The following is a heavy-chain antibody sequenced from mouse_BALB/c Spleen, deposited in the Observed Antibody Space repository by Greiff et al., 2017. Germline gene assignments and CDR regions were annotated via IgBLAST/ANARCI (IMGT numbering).Heavy chain of an antibody. Sequence: EVQGVESGGGLVKPGGSLKLSCAASGFTFSSYAMSWVRQTPEKRLEWVATISSGGSYTYYPDSVKGRFTISRDNAKNTLYLQMSSLRSEDTAMYYCARGGIYYGYDGWYFDVWGAGTTVTVSS. CDR1: GFTFSSYA. V-gene: IGHV5-9-3*01. J-gene: IGHJ1*01. D-gene: IGHD2-2*01. CDR3: ARGGIYYGYDGWYFDV. CDR2: ISSGGSYT.